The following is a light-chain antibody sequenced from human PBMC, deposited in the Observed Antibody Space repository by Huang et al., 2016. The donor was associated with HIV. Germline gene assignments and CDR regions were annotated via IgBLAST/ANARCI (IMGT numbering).Light chain of an antibody. CDR2: AAS. V-gene: IGKV1-9*01. J-gene: IGKJ4*01. CDR1: QDISNY. CDR3: QQLNNYPLT. Sequence: IRLTQSPSSLSASVGDSLTITCRASQDISNYLAWYQHKPGKAPKLLIYAASTLQSGVPSRFSGSGSATDFTLTISSLQPEDFATYYCQQLNNYPLTFGGGTKVEI.